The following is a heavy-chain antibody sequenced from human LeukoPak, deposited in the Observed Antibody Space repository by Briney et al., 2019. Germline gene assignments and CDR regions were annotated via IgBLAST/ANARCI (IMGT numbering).Heavy chain of an antibody. CDR1: GFTFSNYG. V-gene: IGHV3-30*18. J-gene: IGHJ4*02. Sequence: GGSLRLSCAASGFTFSNYGMHWVRQAPGKGLEWVAVISYDGSNKYYADSVKGRFTISRDNSKNTLSLQMNSLRAEDTAVYYCAKTGYSSGWYFDYWGQGTLVIVSS. CDR2: ISYDGSNK. CDR3: AKTGYSSGWYFDY. D-gene: IGHD6-19*01.